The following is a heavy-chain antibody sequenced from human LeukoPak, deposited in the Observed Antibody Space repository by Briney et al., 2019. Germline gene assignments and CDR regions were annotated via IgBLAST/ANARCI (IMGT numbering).Heavy chain of an antibody. V-gene: IGHV3-21*01. D-gene: IGHD1-26*01. CDR1: GITFSIYT. CDR3: ARTNSGSYHYYYYMDV. Sequence: PRRSLRLSCAASGITFSIYTMNWVRQAPGKGLEWVSSISSGSGDIYYADSVKGRFTISRDNAKDSLYLQMNSLRAEDTAVYYCARTNSGSYHYYYYMDVWGKGTTVAVSS. J-gene: IGHJ6*03. CDR2: ISSGSGDI.